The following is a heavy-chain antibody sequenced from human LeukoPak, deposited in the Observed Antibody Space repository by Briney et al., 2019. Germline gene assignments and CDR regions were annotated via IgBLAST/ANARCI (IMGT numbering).Heavy chain of an antibody. Sequence: GASVKVSCKASGGTFSSYAISWVRQAPGQGLEWMGRIIPILGIANYAQKSQGRVTITADKSTSTAYMELSSLRSEDTAAYYCVTEGQLVGVTFDYWGQGTLVTVSS. D-gene: IGHD6-6*01. CDR2: IIPILGIA. V-gene: IGHV1-69*04. J-gene: IGHJ4*02. CDR3: VTEGQLVGVTFDY. CDR1: GGTFSSYA.